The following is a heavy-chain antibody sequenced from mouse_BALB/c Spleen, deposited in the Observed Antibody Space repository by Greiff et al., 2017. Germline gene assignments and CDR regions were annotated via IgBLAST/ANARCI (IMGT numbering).Heavy chain of an antibody. J-gene: IGHJ3*01. CDR3: ARHGSSPWFAY. V-gene: IGHV5-12-1*01. Sequence: EVQLVESGGGLVKPGGSLKLSCAASGFAFSSYDMSWVRQTPKKRLEWVAYISSGGGSTYYPDTVKGRFTISRDNAKNTLYLQMSSLKSEDTAMYYCARHGSSPWFAYWGQGTLVTVSA. D-gene: IGHD1-1*01. CDR1: GFAFSSYD. CDR2: ISSGGGST.